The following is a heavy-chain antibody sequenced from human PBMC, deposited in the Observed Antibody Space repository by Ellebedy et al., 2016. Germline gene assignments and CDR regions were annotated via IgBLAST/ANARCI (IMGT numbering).Heavy chain of an antibody. V-gene: IGHV4-31*03. D-gene: IGHD4-17*01. CDR3: ARDGAYLRTYGMDV. Sequence: SETLSLTCTVSGGSISSGGYYWSWIRQHPGKGLEWIGYIYYSGSTYYNPSLKSRVTISVDTSKNQFSLKLSSVTAADTAVYYCARDGAYLRTYGMDVWGQGTTVTVSS. CDR1: GGSISSGGYY. CDR2: IYYSGST. J-gene: IGHJ6*02.